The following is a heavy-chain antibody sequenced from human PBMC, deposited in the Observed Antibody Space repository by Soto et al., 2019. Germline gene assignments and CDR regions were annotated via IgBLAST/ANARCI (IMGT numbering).Heavy chain of an antibody. J-gene: IGHJ5*02. CDR1: GYTLTELS. D-gene: IGHD6-13*01. Sequence: GASVKVSCKVSGYTLTELSMHWVRQAPGKGLEWMGCFDPEDGETIYAQKFQGRGTMTEDTSTDTAYMELSSLRSEDTAVYYCATAAGTKGGFAWFDPWGQGTLVTVSS. CDR2: FDPEDGET. V-gene: IGHV1-24*01. CDR3: ATAAGTKGGFAWFDP.